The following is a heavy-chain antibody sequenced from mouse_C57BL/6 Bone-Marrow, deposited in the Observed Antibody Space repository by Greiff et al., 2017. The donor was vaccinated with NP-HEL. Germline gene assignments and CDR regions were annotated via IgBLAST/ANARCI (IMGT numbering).Heavy chain of an antibody. CDR2: IWSGGST. D-gene: IGHD2-4*01. V-gene: IGHV2-2*01. CDR3: ASCYDYGGPYARDY. CDR1: GFSLTSYG. Sequence: VQRAESGPGLVQPSQSLSITCTVSGFSLTSYGVHWVRQSPGKGLEWLGVIWSGGSTDYNAAFISRLSISKDNSKSQVFFKRNSLQADDTAIYYCASCYDYGGPYARDYWGQGTSVTVSS. J-gene: IGHJ4*01.